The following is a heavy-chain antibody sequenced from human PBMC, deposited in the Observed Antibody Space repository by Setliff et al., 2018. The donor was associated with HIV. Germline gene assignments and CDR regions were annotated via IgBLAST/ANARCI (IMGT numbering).Heavy chain of an antibody. D-gene: IGHD5-18*01. CDR1: GGSISTYY. J-gene: IGHJ3*02. CDR2: IYYSGST. CDR3: ARGVTHPPPFGAFDI. V-gene: IGHV4-59*01. Sequence: SETLSLTCTVSGGSISTYYWSWIRQSPGKGLEWIGYIYYSGSTKYNPSLKSRLTISVDTSKSQFSLKLRSVTAADTAFYYCARGVTHPPPFGAFDIWGLGTLVTVSS.